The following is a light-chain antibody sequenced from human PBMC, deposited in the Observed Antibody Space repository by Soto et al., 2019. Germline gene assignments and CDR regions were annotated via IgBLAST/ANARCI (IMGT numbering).Light chain of an antibody. V-gene: IGLV2-14*01. J-gene: IGLJ1*01. CDR1: RRDVGGYNY. CDR3: SSYTSSITYV. Sequence: QSALTQPASVSGSPGQSITISCTGTRRDVGGYNYVSWYQQHPGKAPKLMIYDVSNRPSGVSNRFSGSKSGNTASLTISGLQAEDEADYYCSSYTSSITYVFGTGTKVTVL. CDR2: DVS.